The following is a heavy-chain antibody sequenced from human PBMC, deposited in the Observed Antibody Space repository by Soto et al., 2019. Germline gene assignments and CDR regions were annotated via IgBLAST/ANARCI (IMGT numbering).Heavy chain of an antibody. CDR2: MHYSGSS. CDR1: GGSIGSYY. D-gene: IGHD1-26*01. CDR3: ARRGSYPYFDY. V-gene: IGHV4-59*08. Sequence: SETLSLTCTVSGGSIGSYYWSWIRQPPGKGLEWIGYMHYSGSSNYNPFLKSRVTISVDTSKNQFSLKLSSVTAADTAVYYCARRGSYPYFDYWGQGTLVTVSS. J-gene: IGHJ4*02.